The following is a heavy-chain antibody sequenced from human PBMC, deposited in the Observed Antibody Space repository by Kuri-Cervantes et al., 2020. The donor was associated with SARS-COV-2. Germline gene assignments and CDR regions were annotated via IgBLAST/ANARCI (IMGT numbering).Heavy chain of an antibody. D-gene: IGHD3-3*01. Sequence: GSLRLSCAVYGGSFSGYYWSWIRQPPGKGLEWTGSIYYSGSTYYNPSLKSRVTISVDTSKNQFALKLSSVTAADTAVYYCASLSGGDFWSGYQDAFDIWGQGTMVTVSS. J-gene: IGHJ3*02. CDR3: ASLSGGDFWSGYQDAFDI. V-gene: IGHV4-34*01. CDR1: GGSFSGYY. CDR2: IYYSGST.